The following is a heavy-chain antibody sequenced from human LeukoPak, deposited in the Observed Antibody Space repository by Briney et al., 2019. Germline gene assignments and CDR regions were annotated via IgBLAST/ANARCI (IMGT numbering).Heavy chain of an antibody. CDR2: INPNSGDT. CDR1: GYTFIGYY. D-gene: IGHD3-10*01. V-gene: IGHV1-2*02. J-gene: IGHJ4*02. Sequence: ASVKVSCKASGYTFIGYYIHWVRQAPGQGLEWMGWINPNSGDTNYAQKFQGRVTMTRDTSISTAYMGLSSLISDDTAFYYCARTGVWFLELSHLPDWGQGTLVTVSS. CDR3: ARTGVWFLELSHLPD.